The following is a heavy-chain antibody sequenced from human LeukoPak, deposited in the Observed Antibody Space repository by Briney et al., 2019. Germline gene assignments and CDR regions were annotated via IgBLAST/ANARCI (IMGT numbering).Heavy chain of an antibody. CDR3: AREMAGRELLDY. Sequence: GGSLRLSCAASGFTFSDYSMNWVRQAPGKGLEWVSSISSSSDYIYYADSLKGRFTISRDNAKNSLYLQMSSLRAEDTAVYYCAREMAGRELLDYWGQGTLVTVSS. V-gene: IGHV3-21*01. J-gene: IGHJ4*02. CDR2: ISSSSDYI. CDR1: GFTFSDYS. D-gene: IGHD1-7*01.